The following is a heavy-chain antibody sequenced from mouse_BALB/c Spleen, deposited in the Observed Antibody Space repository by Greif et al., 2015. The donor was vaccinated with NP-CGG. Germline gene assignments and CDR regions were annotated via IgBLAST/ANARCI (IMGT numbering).Heavy chain of an antibody. J-gene: IGHJ3*01. CDR1: GFTFSSYA. D-gene: IGHD3-3*01. V-gene: IGHV5-9-1*01. Sequence: EVKLMESGGGLVKPGGSLKLSCAASGFTFSSYAMSWVRQTPEKRLEWVATISSGGSYTYYPDSVKGRFTISRDNAKNTLYLQMSSLRSEDTAMYYCARGHAWFAYWGQGTLVTVSA. CDR2: ISSGGSYT. CDR3: ARGHAWFAY.